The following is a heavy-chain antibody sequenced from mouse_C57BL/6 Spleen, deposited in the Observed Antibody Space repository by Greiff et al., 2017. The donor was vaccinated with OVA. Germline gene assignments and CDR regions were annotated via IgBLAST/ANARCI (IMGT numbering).Heavy chain of an antibody. D-gene: IGHD1-1*01. V-gene: IGHV1-82*01. J-gene: IGHJ2*01. CDR2: IYPGDGDT. Sequence: LVESGPELVKPGASVKISCKASGYAFSSSWMNWVKQRPGKGLEWIGRIYPGDGDTNYNGKFKGKATLTADKSSSTAYMQLSSLTSEDSAVYFCARKGYYGSSYDYFDYWGQGTTLTVSS. CDR1: GYAFSSSW. CDR3: ARKGYYGSSYDYFDY.